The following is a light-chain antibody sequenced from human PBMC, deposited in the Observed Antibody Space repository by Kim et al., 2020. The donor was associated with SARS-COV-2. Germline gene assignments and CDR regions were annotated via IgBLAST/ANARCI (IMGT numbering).Light chain of an antibody. V-gene: IGKV2-30*01. CDR1: QSLVYSDGNTY. Sequence: DVVMTQSPLSLPVTLGQPASISCRSSQSLVYSDGNTYLNCFQQRPGQSPRRLIYKVSNRDSGVPDRFSGSGSGTDFTLKISRVEDEDVGVYYCMQSIHPITFGQGTRVEIK. CDR2: KVS. J-gene: IGKJ5*01. CDR3: MQSIHPIT.